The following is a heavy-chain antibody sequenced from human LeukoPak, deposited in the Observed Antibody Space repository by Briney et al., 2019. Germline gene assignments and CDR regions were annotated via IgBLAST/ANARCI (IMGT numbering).Heavy chain of an antibody. CDR3: ARVTVWSGYYFDY. J-gene: IGHJ4*02. Sequence: SETLSLTCTVSGGSISSYYWSWIRQPPGKGLELIGYIYYSGSTNYNPSLKSRVTISVDTSKNQFSLKLSSVTAADTAVYYCARVTVWSGYYFDYWGQGTLVTVSS. D-gene: IGHD3-3*01. CDR1: GGSISSYY. CDR2: IYYSGST. V-gene: IGHV4-59*01.